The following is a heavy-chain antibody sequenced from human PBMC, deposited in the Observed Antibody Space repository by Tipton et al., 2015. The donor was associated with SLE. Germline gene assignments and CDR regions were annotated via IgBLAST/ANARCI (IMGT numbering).Heavy chain of an antibody. CDR3: ARSVAAAGSAFDS. J-gene: IGHJ4*02. CDR1: GYTFTSYD. CDR2: LNTNSGES. D-gene: IGHD6-19*01. Sequence: QSGAEVKKPGTSVKVSCKASGYTFTSYDINWVRQATGQGLEWVGWLNTNSGESDLAQKFRGRVTMTRSTSMNTAYMALTSLRSDETAVYYCARSVAAAGSAFDSWGQGTLVTVSS. V-gene: IGHV1-8*01.